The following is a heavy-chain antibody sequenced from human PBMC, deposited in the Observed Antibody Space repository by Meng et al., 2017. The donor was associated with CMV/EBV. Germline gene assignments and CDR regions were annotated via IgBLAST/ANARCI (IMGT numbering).Heavy chain of an antibody. J-gene: IGHJ5*02. Sequence: YGGSFSGYSWSWIRQPPGKGLEWIGEINHSGSTNYNPSLKSRVTISVDTSKNQFSLKLSSVTAADTAVYYCAGFTFGGVIVRWFDPWGQGTLVTVSS. CDR2: INHSGST. CDR1: GGSFSGYS. CDR3: AGFTFGGVIVRWFDP. D-gene: IGHD3-16*02. V-gene: IGHV4-34*01.